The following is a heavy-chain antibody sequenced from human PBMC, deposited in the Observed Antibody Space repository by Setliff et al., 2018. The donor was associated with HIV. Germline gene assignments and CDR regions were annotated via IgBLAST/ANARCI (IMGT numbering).Heavy chain of an antibody. J-gene: IGHJ4*02. CDR1: GFTFSSYV. V-gene: IGHV3-30*04. CDR2: MSTDGSHK. Sequence: GGSLRLSCAATGFTFSSYVLHWVRQAPGKGLEWVAVMSTDGSHKYNIESVRGRFTISRDNSKNTVYLEMNSLRDEDTAMYYCAADSGLDYWSGRGFDYWGQGTLVTVSS. CDR3: AADSGLDYWSGRGFDY. D-gene: IGHD3-3*01.